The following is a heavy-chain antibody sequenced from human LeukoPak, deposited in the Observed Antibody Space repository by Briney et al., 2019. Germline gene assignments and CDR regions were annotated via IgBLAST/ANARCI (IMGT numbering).Heavy chain of an antibody. CDR3: ARVGGSPYFDY. D-gene: IGHD1-26*01. J-gene: IGHJ4*02. V-gene: IGHV3-74*01. Sequence: GGSLRLSCAASGFTFSTYWMHWVRQVPGKGLVWVSRTGTDGSSTSYTDSVRGRFTISRDNAKNTLYLQMNSLRAEDTAVYYCARVGGSPYFDYWGQGSLVTVSS. CDR1: GFTFSTYW. CDR2: TGTDGSST.